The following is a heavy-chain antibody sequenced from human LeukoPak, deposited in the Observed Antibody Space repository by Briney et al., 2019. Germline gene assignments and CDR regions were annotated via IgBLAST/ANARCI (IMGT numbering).Heavy chain of an antibody. J-gene: IGHJ4*02. CDR2: ISGSGGST. CDR3: AKDGYSSSWYNDY. V-gene: IGHV3-23*01. CDR1: GFTFSSYA. Sequence: GGSLRLSCAASGFTFSSYALSWVRQAPGKGLEWVSAISGSGGSTYYADSVKGRFTISRDNSKNTLYLQMNSLRAEDTAVYYCAKDGYSSSWYNDYWGQGTLVTVSS. D-gene: IGHD6-13*01.